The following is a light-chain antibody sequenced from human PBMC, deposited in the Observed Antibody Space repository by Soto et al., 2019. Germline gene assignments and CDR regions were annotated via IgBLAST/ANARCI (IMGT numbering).Light chain of an antibody. CDR1: QSVSSSN. J-gene: IGKJ3*01. CDR2: GAS. Sequence: EIVLTQSPGTLPLSPGERATLSCRASQSVSSSNLAWYQQKPGQAPRLLIYGASSRATGIPHRFSGSGSGTDFTLNISRLEPEDFAVYYCQQYGSSFFGPGTKVYIK. CDR3: QQYGSSF. V-gene: IGKV3-20*01.